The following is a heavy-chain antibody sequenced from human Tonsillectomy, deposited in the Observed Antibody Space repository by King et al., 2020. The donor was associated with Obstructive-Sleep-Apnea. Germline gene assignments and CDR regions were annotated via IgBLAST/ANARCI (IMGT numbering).Heavy chain of an antibody. CDR2: INHSGNT. J-gene: IGHJ5*02. Sequence: VQLQQWGAGLLKPSETLSITCAVDGGSFMDYYCSCIRQTPGKGLDWSGAINHSGNTNSNPSLKSRLTISVDTSNNQFSLKLSSVTAADTAVYYCARGSGAAAVNWFDPWGQGTLVTVSS. D-gene: IGHD6-13*01. CDR3: ARGSGAAAVNWFDP. CDR1: GGSFMDYY. V-gene: IGHV4-34*01.